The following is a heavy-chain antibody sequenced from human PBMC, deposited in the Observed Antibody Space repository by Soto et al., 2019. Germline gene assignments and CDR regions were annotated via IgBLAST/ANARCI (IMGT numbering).Heavy chain of an antibody. J-gene: IGHJ5*01. D-gene: IGHD4-17*01. CDR3: ARDHRWGYEYGDYGDS. CDR1: GFSLDEYG. V-gene: IGHV3-20*04. Sequence: EVQLVESGGGVVRPGGSLRLACVVSGFSLDEYGMSWVRQAPGKGPEWVSGMHRNGNSTGYADSVKGRFTISRDAAKHSLYMQMNSLRAEATAFYYCARDHRWGYEYGDYGDSWGHGTLVTVSS. CDR2: MHRNGNST.